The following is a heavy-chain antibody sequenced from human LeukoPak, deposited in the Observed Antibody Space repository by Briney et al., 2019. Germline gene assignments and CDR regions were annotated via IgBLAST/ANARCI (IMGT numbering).Heavy chain of an antibody. J-gene: IGHJ1*01. CDR1: GGSISSYY. CDR3: ARDGRAVGLEYFQH. V-gene: IGHV4-59*01. Sequence: SETLSLTCTVSGGSISSYYWSWIRQPPGKGLEWIGYIYYSGSTNYNPSLKSRVTISVDTSKNQFSLKLSSVTAADTAVYYCARDGRAVGLEYFQHWGQGTLVTVSS. D-gene: IGHD2-2*03. CDR2: IYYSGST.